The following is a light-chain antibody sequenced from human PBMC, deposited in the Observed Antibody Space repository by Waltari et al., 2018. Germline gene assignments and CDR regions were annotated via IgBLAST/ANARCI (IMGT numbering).Light chain of an antibody. Sequence: QSALAQPASVSGSPGQSIAMSCAGTSSDVGAFNFFSWYQQYPGKAPKLIIYDVSVRPSGVSDRFSGSKSGNTASLTISGLQAEDEADYYCSSYAGSYTVLFGGGTKLTVL. V-gene: IGLV2-14*03. CDR3: SSYAGSYTVL. J-gene: IGLJ2*01. CDR1: SSDVGAFNF. CDR2: DVS.